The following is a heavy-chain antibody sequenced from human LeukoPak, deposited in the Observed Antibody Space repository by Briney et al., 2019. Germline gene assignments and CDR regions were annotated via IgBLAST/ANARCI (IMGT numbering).Heavy chain of an antibody. CDR2: LFYDGSIK. CDR1: GFTFSSYA. V-gene: IGHV3-30-3*01. D-gene: IGHD6-19*01. Sequence: GRSLRLSCAASGFTFSSYAMHWVRQAPGKGLEWVAVLFYDGSIKYYADSVKGRFTISRDNSKNTLYLQMNSLRAEDTAIYYCARDRYASGPYYFDSWGQGTLVTVSS. J-gene: IGHJ4*02. CDR3: ARDRYASGPYYFDS.